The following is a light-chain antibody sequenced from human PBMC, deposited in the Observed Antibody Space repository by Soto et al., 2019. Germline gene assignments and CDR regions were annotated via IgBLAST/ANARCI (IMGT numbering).Light chain of an antibody. V-gene: IGKV3-15*01. Sequence: ETVLTQSPATLSVSPGERVTLSCRASETVSTNLAWYQQRPGQAPRLLIYDVSTGATGIPARFSGRRSGTEFTLTISSLQSEDFAVYYYQQYNNWPKTFGQGTKV. CDR1: ETVSTN. CDR3: QQYNNWPKT. CDR2: DVS. J-gene: IGKJ1*01.